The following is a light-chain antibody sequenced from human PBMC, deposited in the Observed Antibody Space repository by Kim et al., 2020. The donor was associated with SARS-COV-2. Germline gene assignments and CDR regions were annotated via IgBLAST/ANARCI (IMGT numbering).Light chain of an antibody. Sequence: PGERATLSCRALPSVSSSYLAWYQQKPGQAPRLLIYGASSRATGIPDRFSGSGSGTDFTLTISRLEPEDFAVYYCQQYGSSSITFGQGTRLE. CDR3: QQYGSSSIT. J-gene: IGKJ5*01. V-gene: IGKV3-20*01. CDR1: PSVSSSY. CDR2: GAS.